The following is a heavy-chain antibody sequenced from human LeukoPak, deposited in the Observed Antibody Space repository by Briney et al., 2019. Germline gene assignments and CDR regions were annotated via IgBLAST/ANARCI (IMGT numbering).Heavy chain of an antibody. D-gene: IGHD3-22*01. Sequence: PGGSLRLSCVASGFTFSDYGIHWVRQAPGKGLEWVAVTSYDGRKMKYADSVKGRFTISRDNSKDTLSLHMNTLRTEETAVYYCARDYYDSSGYYYLPDYWGQGTLVTVSS. CDR2: TSYDGRKM. CDR3: ARDYYDSSGYYYLPDY. V-gene: IGHV3-30*03. CDR1: GFTFSDYG. J-gene: IGHJ4*02.